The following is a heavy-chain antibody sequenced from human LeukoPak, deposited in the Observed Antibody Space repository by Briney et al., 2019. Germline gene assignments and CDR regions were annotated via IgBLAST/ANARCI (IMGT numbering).Heavy chain of an antibody. CDR2: ISAHVGGT. CDR1: GYTFTSSG. D-gene: IGHD6-19*01. V-gene: IGHV1-18*01. J-gene: IGHJ4*02. Sequence: ASVKVSCKASGYTFTSSGISWVRQAPGQGLEWMGWISAHVGGTNYALKLQDRVSMTTDTSTSTAYMELRGLRSDDTAVYYCARRSTLYSSGWFYFDYWGQGTLVTVSS. CDR3: ARRSTLYSSGWFYFDY.